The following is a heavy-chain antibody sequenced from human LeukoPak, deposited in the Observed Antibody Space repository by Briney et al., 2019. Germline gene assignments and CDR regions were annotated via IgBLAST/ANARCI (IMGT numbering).Heavy chain of an antibody. CDR2: ISSSSSSI. CDR1: GFTFSTYS. CDR3: ARRYCSGPNCHENWFYGMDV. V-gene: IGHV3-48*01. Sequence: GGSLSLSCAASGFTFSTYSMNWVRQAPGKGLEGVSYISSSSSSIYYADSVKGRFTISRDNVKKSVYLEMKSLRADDKAVYSRARRYCSGPNCHENWFYGMDVWGQGTTVTVS. D-gene: IGHD2-15*01. J-gene: IGHJ6*02.